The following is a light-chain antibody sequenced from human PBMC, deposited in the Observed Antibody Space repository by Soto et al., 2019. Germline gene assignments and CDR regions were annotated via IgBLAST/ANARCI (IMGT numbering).Light chain of an antibody. Sequence: QSALTQPASVSGSPGQSITLSCTGTSSDVGGYNYVSWYQQHPRKAPKLMIYAVSNRPSVVSNGFSGSKSANTASLTISGLQAEHEADYSFSSYTGSSTYVVFGGVTKRTVL. CDR3: SSYTGSSTYVV. J-gene: IGLJ2*01. V-gene: IGLV2-14*01. CDR1: SSDVGGYNY. CDR2: AVS.